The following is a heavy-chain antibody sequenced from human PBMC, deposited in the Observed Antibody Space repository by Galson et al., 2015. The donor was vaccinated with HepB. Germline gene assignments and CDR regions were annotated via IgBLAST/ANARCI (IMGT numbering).Heavy chain of an antibody. J-gene: IGHJ4*02. Sequence: SLRLSCAASGFTFSGSAIHWVRQASGKGLEWGGRIRSKASGHATAYDASLKGRFTISRDDSKNTAYMQMNSLKTEDTAVYYCTRLGDLSGYSSLWGQGTLVTVSS. V-gene: IGHV3-73*01. D-gene: IGHD6-13*01. CDR3: TRLGDLSGYSSL. CDR1: GFTFSGSA. CDR2: IRSKASGHAT.